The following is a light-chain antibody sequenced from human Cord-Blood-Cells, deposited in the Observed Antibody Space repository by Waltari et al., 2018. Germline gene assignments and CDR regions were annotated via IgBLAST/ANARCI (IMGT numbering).Light chain of an antibody. V-gene: IGKV1-39*01. CDR1: QSISSY. CDR3: QQSYSTPFT. CDR2: AAS. Sequence: DIQLTPSPSSLSASVGDRVTITCRTSQSISSYVNWYQQKPGKAPKLLIYAASSLQSGVPSRFSGSGSGTDVTLTISSLQPEDFATYYCQQSYSTPFTFGPGTKVDIK. J-gene: IGKJ3*01.